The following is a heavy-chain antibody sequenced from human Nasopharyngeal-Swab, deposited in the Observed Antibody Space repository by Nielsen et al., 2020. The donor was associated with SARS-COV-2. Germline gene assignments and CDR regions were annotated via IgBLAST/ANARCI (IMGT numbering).Heavy chain of an antibody. CDR3: VRSSSWYYFDY. CDR2: IYYNGNT. V-gene: IGHV4-39*01. Sequence: SETLSLTCTVSGDSIAYSTFYWGWIRQPPGKGLDWIGNIYYNGNTYQNPSLKSRLTISVDKSKNQFSLQLSSVTAADTAVYYCVRSSSWYYFDYWAQVTQVTVSS. D-gene: IGHD6-13*01. J-gene: IGHJ4*02. CDR1: GDSIAYSTFY.